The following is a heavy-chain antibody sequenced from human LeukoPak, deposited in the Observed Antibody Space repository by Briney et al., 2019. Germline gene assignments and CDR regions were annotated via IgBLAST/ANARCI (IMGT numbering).Heavy chain of an antibody. D-gene: IGHD6-13*01. CDR1: GYSFTSYW. CDR2: IDPSDSYT. Sequence: GVSLQISCQGSGYSFTSYWISWVRQMPGKGQEWMGRIDPSDSYTNYSPSFQGHVTISADKSISTAYLQWSSLKASDTAMYYCARLHSCSYTDYWGQGTLVTVSS. CDR3: ARLHSCSYTDY. V-gene: IGHV5-10-1*01. J-gene: IGHJ4*02.